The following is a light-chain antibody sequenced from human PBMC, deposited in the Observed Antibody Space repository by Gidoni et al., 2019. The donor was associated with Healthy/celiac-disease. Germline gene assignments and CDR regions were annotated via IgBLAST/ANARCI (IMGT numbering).Light chain of an antibody. V-gene: IGKV1-39*01. J-gene: IGKJ1*01. Sequence: DIQMTQSPSSLSASVGYRVTITCRASQSISSYLNWYQQKPGKAPKLLIYAASSLQSGVPSRFSGSGSGTDFTLNSSSLQPEDFATYYCQQSYSNPWTFXQXTKVEIK. CDR3: QQSYSNPWT. CDR2: AAS. CDR1: QSISSY.